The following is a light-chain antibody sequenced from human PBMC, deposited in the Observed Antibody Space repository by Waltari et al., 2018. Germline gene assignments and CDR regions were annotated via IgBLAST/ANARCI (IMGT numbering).Light chain of an antibody. J-gene: IGLJ2*01. Sequence: QSALPQPAPVSGSPGQSSTISCPGTRSAVVGYNYALWYPQHPGKAPKLMIYEVSHRPSGVSNRFSGSKSGNTASLTISGLQAEDEADYYCSSYTSSSTLDVVFGGGTKLTVL. CDR1: RSAVVGYNY. CDR2: EVS. V-gene: IGLV2-14*01. CDR3: SSYTSSSTLDVV.